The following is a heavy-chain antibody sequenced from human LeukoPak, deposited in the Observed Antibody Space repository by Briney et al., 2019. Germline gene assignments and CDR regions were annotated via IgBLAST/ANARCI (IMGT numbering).Heavy chain of an antibody. CDR3: ARGSSGSYYNSRFDY. J-gene: IGHJ4*02. D-gene: IGHD3-10*01. CDR1: GFTFGSYA. CDR2: ISGSGGST. Sequence: GGSLRLSCAASGFTFGSYAMSWVRQAPGKGLDWVSAISGSGGSTYYAGSVMGRFTTSRDNSKNTLYLEMNSLRGEDTAVYYCARGSSGSYYNSRFDYWGQGTLVTDSS. V-gene: IGHV3-23*01.